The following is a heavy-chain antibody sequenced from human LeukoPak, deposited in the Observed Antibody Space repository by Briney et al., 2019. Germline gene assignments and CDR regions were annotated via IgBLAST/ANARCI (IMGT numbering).Heavy chain of an antibody. CDR2: INQSGRA. D-gene: IGHD3-9*01. CDR3: ARGAYYDILTGYSPGTFDY. V-gene: IGHV4-34*01. J-gene: IGHJ4*02. Sequence: SETLSLTCAVYGGSFSGYYWSWIRQVPGKGLEWIGEINQSGRANFNPSLKSRVTISVDTSKNQISLKLSSVTAADTAVYYCARGAYYDILTGYSPGTFDYWGQGTLVTVSS. CDR1: GGSFSGYY.